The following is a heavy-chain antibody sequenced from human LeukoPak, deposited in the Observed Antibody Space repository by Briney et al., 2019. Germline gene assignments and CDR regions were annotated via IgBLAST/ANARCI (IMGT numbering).Heavy chain of an antibody. Sequence: SETLPLTCTVSGGSISSGGYYWSWIRQPPGKGLEWIGEINHSGSTNYNPSLKSRVTISVDTSKNQFSLKLSSVTAADTAVYYCAGSVAGVGLDYWGQGTLVTVSS. V-gene: IGHV4-39*07. D-gene: IGHD6-19*01. CDR2: INHSGST. CDR1: GGSISSGGYY. J-gene: IGHJ4*02. CDR3: AGSVAGVGLDY.